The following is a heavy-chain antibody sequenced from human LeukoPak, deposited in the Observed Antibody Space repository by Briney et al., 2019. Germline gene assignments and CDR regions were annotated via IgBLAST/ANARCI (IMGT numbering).Heavy chain of an antibody. V-gene: IGHV4-59*12. CDR3: AKADRSCSGGSCYSHSFDY. CDR2: IYYSGST. J-gene: IGHJ4*02. Sequence: SETLSLTCTVSGGSISSYYWSWIRQPPGKGLEWIGYIYYSGSTNYNPSLKSRVTISVDTSKNQFSLKLSSVTAADTAVYYCAKADRSCSGGSCYSHSFDYWGQGTLVTVSS. CDR1: GGSISSYY. D-gene: IGHD2-15*01.